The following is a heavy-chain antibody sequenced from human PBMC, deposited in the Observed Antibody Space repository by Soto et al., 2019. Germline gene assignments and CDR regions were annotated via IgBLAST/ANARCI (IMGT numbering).Heavy chain of an antibody. Sequence: PGGSLRLSCAASGFTFSSYAMNWVSQAPGKGLEWVSVISGSGGSTYYADSVKGRFTISRDNSKNTLYLQMNSLRAEDTAVYYCARRGPGTYFDYWGQGTLVTVSS. CDR1: GFTFSSYA. CDR3: ARRGPGTYFDY. D-gene: IGHD6-13*01. J-gene: IGHJ4*02. CDR2: ISGSGGST. V-gene: IGHV3-23*01.